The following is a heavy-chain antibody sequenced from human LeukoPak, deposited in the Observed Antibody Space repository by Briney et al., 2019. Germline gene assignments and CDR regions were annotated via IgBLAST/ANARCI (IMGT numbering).Heavy chain of an antibody. D-gene: IGHD3-10*01. CDR2: IIPIFGTA. Sequence: ASVKVSCTASGGTFSGYAISWVRQAPGQGLEWMGGIIPIFGTANYAQKFQGRVTITADESTSTAYMELSSLRSEDTAVYYCARENYGSGIYYYYYGMDVWGQGTTVTVSS. J-gene: IGHJ6*02. CDR3: ARENYGSGIYYYYYGMDV. CDR1: GGTFSGYA. V-gene: IGHV1-69*13.